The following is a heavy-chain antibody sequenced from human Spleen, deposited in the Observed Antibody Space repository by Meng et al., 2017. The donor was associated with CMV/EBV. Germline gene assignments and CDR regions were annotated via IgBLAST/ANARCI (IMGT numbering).Heavy chain of an antibody. D-gene: IGHD2-2*02. Sequence: GGSLRLSCAASGFTVSSNYMNWVRQAPGKGLEWVSRIDGDGATTIYADSVKGRFTISRDNAKNSLYLQMNSLRAEDTAVYYCARDGGYCSSTSCYRGNNWFDPWGQGTLVTVSS. CDR2: IDGDGATT. J-gene: IGHJ5*02. V-gene: IGHV3-74*01. CDR1: GFTVSSNY. CDR3: ARDGGYCSSTSCYRGNNWFDP.